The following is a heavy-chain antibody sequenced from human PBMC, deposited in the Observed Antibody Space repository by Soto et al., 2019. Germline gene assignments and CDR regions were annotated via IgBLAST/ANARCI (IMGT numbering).Heavy chain of an antibody. V-gene: IGHV4-34*01. CDR1: GGSFSGYY. CDR3: ASRDSSGYYKADY. D-gene: IGHD3-22*01. Sequence: QVQLQQWGAGLLKPSETLSLTCAVYGGSFSGYYWSWIRQPPGKGLEWIGEINHSGSTNYNPSLKSRVTISVDTSKNQFSLKLSSVTAADTAVYYCASRDSSGYYKADYWGQGTLVTVSS. J-gene: IGHJ4*02. CDR2: INHSGST.